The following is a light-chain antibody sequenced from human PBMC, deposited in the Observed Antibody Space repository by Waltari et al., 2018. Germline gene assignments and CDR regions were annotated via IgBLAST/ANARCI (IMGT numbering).Light chain of an antibody. CDR3: QQSYSTPMYT. CDR1: QDSNRD. V-gene: IGKV1-39*01. J-gene: IGKJ2*01. Sequence: IQLTQSPSSLSASVGDRVTIAYRASQDSNRDLAWYQQKPGKAPKLLIYYASSLQSGVPSRFSGSGSGTDFTLTISSLQPEDFATYYCQQSYSTPMYTFGQGTKLEIK. CDR2: YAS.